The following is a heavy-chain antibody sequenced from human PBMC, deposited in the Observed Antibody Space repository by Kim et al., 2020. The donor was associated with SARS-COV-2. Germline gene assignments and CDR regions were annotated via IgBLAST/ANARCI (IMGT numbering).Heavy chain of an antibody. CDR1: GFNFSNYW. CDR2: IKQHGSEI. CDR3: ARSNAMDV. J-gene: IGHJ6*02. Sequence: GGSLRLSCAASGFNFSNYWMTWVRQAPGKGLEWVANIKQHGSEIYYVDSVKGRFTISRDDAKNSLYLQMNSLRAEDTALYYCARSNAMDVWGQGTTVTVSS. V-gene: IGHV3-7*03.